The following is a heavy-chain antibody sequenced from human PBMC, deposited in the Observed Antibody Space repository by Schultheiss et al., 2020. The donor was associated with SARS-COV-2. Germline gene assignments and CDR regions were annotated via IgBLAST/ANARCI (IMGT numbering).Heavy chain of an antibody. CDR3: ARVSIAALIYYYYGMDV. V-gene: IGHV1-18*04. Sequence: GESLKISCKASGYTFTSYGISWVRQAPGQGLEWMGWISAYNGNTNYAQKLQGRVTMTTDTSTSTAYMELRSLRSDDTAVYYCARVSIAALIYYYYGMDVWGQGTTVTVSS. J-gene: IGHJ6*02. D-gene: IGHD6-13*01. CDR1: GYTFTSYG. CDR2: ISAYNGNT.